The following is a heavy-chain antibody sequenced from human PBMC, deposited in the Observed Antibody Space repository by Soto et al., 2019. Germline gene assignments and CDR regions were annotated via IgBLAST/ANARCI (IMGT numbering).Heavy chain of an antibody. CDR3: AKGSRSSRPYYFDY. V-gene: IGHV3-23*01. J-gene: IGHJ4*02. Sequence: EVPLLESGGGLVQPGGSLRLSCAASGFTFSSYAMSWVRQTPGKGLEWVSAITDTGGDTYHADSVKGRFTISRDNSNNTLYFQMNSLRAEDTAIYYCAKGSRSSRPYYFDYWGQGTLVTVSS. CDR1: GFTFSSYA. CDR2: ITDTGGDT. D-gene: IGHD2-2*01.